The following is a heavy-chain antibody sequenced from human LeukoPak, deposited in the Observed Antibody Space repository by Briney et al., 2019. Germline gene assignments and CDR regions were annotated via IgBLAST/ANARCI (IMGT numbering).Heavy chain of an antibody. Sequence: SETLSLTCTVSGGSISSYYWSWIRQPPGKGLEWIGYIYYSGSTNYNACLMSRVNISVDTSKNQLSLKLSSVTAADTAVYYCARVRRWLQFSFDYWGQGTLVTVSS. J-gene: IGHJ4*02. V-gene: IGHV4-59*01. D-gene: IGHD5-24*01. CDR3: ARVRRWLQFSFDY. CDR2: IYYSGST. CDR1: GGSISSYY.